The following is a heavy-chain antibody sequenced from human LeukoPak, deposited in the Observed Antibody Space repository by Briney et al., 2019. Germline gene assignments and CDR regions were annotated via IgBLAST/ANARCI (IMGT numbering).Heavy chain of an antibody. CDR2: IIPIFGTA. J-gene: IGHJ4*02. V-gene: IGHV1-69*13. CDR3: ARSEDIVATVPDY. CDR1: GGTFSSYA. D-gene: IGHD5-12*01. Sequence: SVKVSCKDSGGTFSSYAISWVRQAPGQGLEWMGGIIPIFGTANYAQKFQGRVTITADESTSTAYMELSSLRSEDTAVYYCARSEDIVATVPDYWGQGTLVTVSS.